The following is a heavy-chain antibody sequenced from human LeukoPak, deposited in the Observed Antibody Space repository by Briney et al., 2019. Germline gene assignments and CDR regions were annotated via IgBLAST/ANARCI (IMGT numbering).Heavy chain of an antibody. V-gene: IGHV4-59*08. CDR3: ARWATMTKSRWDAFDI. D-gene: IGHD3-22*01. CDR1: GGSISSYY. CDR2: TYYSGST. Sequence: PSETLSLTCTVSGGSISSYYWSWIRQPPGKGLEWIGYTYYSGSTNYNPSLKSRVTISVDTSKNQFSLKLSSVTAADTAVYYCARWATMTKSRWDAFDIWGQGTMVTVSS. J-gene: IGHJ3*02.